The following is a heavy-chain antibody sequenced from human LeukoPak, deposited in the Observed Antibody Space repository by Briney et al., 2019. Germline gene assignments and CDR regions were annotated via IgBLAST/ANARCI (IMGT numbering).Heavy chain of an antibody. J-gene: IGHJ4*02. V-gene: IGHV3-23*01. CDR2: ISGSGGST. CDR1: GFTFSSYA. Sequence: GGSLRLSCAASGFTFSSYAMSWLRQAPGKGLEWVSAISGSGGSTYYADSVKGRFTISRDNSKNTLYLQMNSLRAEDTAVYYCAKSSSSWYDSTDYWGQGTLVTVSS. D-gene: IGHD6-13*01. CDR3: AKSSSSWYDSTDY.